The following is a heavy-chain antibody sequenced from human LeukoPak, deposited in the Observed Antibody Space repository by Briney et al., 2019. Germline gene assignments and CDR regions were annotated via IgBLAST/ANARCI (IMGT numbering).Heavy chain of an antibody. D-gene: IGHD3-3*01. J-gene: IGHJ4*02. CDR3: ARSGYPIY. V-gene: IGHV3-48*01. CDR2: ISSSSSTI. Sequence: GGALRLSCAAPGFTFSSYSMNWVRQAPGKGVEWVSYISSSSSTIYYADSVKGRFTISRDNAKNSLYLQMNSLRAEDTAVYYCARSGYPIYWGQGTLVTVSS. CDR1: GFTFSSYS.